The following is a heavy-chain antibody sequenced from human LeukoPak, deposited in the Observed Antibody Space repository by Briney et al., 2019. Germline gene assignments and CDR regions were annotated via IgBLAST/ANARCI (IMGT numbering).Heavy chain of an antibody. CDR3: VRDYGGSSPFDF. CDR2: INSDGSST. CDR1: GFTFSSYW. V-gene: IGHV3-74*01. Sequence: GGSLRLSCAASGFTFSSYWMHWVRQAPGKGLVWVSRINSDGSSTSYADSVKGRFTISRDNAKNTLYLQMNSLRAEDTAVYYCVRDYGGSSPFDFWGQGTLVTVSS. D-gene: IGHD4-23*01. J-gene: IGHJ4*02.